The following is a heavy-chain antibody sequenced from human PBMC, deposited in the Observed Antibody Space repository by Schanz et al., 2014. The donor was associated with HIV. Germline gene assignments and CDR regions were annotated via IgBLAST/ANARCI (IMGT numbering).Heavy chain of an antibody. CDR1: GFTFSTYA. Sequence: EVQLVESGGGLVQPGGSLRLSCAASGFTFSTYAMSWVRQAPGKGLEWVSAISGSGVNTYYADSVKGRFTISRDNSKNTLYLQMNSLRAEDTAVYYCARLGLAAYAFDIWGQGTMVTVSS. J-gene: IGHJ3*02. V-gene: IGHV3-23*04. CDR2: ISGSGVNT. D-gene: IGHD6-19*01. CDR3: ARLGLAAYAFDI.